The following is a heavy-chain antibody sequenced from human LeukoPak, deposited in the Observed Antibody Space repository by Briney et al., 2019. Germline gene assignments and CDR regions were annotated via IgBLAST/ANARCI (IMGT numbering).Heavy chain of an antibody. CDR1: GCSISSSNW. D-gene: IGHD2-2*01. V-gene: IGHV4-4*02. CDR2: IYHSGST. CDR3: ARDPANCSSTSCYSFDY. Sequence: SETLSLTCAVSGCSISSSNWWRWVRQPPGKGLEWIGEIYHSGSTNYNPSLKSRVTISVDKSKNQFSLKLSSVTAADTAVYYCARDPANCSSTSCYSFDYWGQGTLVTVSS. J-gene: IGHJ4*02.